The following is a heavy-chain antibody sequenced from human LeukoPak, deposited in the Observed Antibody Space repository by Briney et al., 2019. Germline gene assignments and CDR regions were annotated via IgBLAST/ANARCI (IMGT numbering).Heavy chain of an antibody. CDR3: ARVSSHDSGSYYNGYFQH. V-gene: IGHV4-59*01. D-gene: IGHD3-10*01. Sequence: SETLSLTCTVSGGSISSYYWSWIRQPPGKGLEWIGYIYYSVSTNYNPSLKSRVTISVDTSKNQFSLKLSSVTAADTAVYYCARVSSHDSGSYYNGYFQHWGQGTLVTVSS. CDR1: GGSISSYY. CDR2: IYYSVST. J-gene: IGHJ1*01.